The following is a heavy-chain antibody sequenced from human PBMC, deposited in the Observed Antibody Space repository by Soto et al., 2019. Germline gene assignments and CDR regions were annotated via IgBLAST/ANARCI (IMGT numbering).Heavy chain of an antibody. CDR3: ARDWKEKVGATFYY. CDR2: ISAYNGNR. J-gene: IGHJ4*02. V-gene: IGHV1-18*04. Sequence: SCKTSGYTFTSHGISWVRWAPGRGLEWMGWISAYNGNRNYAQKVQGRVTMTTDTSTSTAYMELRSLRSDDTAVYYCARDWKEKVGATFYYWGQGALVTVSS. D-gene: IGHD1-26*01. CDR1: GYTFTSHG.